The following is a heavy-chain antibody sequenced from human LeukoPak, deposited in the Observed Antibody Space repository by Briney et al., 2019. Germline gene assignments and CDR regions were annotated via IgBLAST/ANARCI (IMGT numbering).Heavy chain of an antibody. Sequence: SETLSLTCAVYGGSFSGYYWSWIRQPPGKGLEWIGEINHSGSTNYNPSLKSRVTISVDTSKNQFSLKLSSVTAADTAVYYCVSGMSSWYFDYWGQGTLVTVSS. CDR2: INHSGST. V-gene: IGHV4-34*01. D-gene: IGHD6-13*01. CDR3: VSGMSSWYFDY. CDR1: GGSFSGYY. J-gene: IGHJ4*02.